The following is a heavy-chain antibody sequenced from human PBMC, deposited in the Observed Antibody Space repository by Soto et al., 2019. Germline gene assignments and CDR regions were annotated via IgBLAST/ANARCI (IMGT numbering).Heavy chain of an antibody. CDR3: ARARKATYITGGFDS. Sequence: SETLSLTCTISGGSISNYYWTWIRQTPGKGLEWIGYVYYSGNTNYNPSLKSRVSISVDMSKNQFSLKATSLTAADTAVYYCARARKATYITGGFDSWGQGTLVTVSS. CDR2: VYYSGNT. V-gene: IGHV4-59*01. D-gene: IGHD3-3*01. CDR1: GGSISNYY. J-gene: IGHJ4*02.